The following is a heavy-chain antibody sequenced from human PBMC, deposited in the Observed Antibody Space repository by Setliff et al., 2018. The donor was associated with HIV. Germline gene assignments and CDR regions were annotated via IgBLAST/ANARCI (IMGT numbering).Heavy chain of an antibody. V-gene: IGHV1-69*13. CDR3: AKAVRSYGSTYYNYYYMDV. Sequence: SVKVSCKTSRRTFSEDAINWGRQAPGEGLEWVGGIIHILGTADYAEKFQGRVTITADEPRRTVYLEVSNLRSEDTAVYYCAKAVRSYGSTYYNYYYMDVWGKGTTVTVSS. J-gene: IGHJ6*03. CDR1: RRTFSEDA. CDR2: IIHILGTA. D-gene: IGHD5-18*01.